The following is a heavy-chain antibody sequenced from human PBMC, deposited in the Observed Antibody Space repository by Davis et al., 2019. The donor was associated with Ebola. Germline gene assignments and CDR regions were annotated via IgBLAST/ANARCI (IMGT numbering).Heavy chain of an antibody. V-gene: IGHV3-48*02. J-gene: IGHJ4*02. CDR1: GFTFSSYS. CDR3: AGGGYD. Sequence: PGGSLRLSCAASGFTFSSYSMNWVRQAPGKGLEWVSYIKSSGETTYYADSVKGRFTISRDNAKNSLYLQMNSLRDEDTAVYYCAGGGYDWGQGTLVTVSS. D-gene: IGHD3-3*01. CDR2: IKSSGETT.